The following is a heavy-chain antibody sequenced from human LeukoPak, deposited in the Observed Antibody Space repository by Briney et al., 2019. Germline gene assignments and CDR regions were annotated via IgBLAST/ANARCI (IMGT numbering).Heavy chain of an antibody. CDR1: GGSLSGFY. D-gene: IGHD1-1*01. CDR3: ARASSFDKTTRWNPAYFGP. CDR2: INHSGTT. Sequence: PLETLSLTCAVHGGSLSGFYWSWIRQPPGKGLEWIGEINHSGTTNYNPSLKSRVTISVDTSKNQVSLDLASVTAADTAVYYCARASSFDKTTRWNPAYFGPWGPGSLVTVAS. J-gene: IGHJ5*02. V-gene: IGHV4-34*01.